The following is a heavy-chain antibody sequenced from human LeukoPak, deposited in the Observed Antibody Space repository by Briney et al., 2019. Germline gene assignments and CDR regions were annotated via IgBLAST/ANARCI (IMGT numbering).Heavy chain of an antibody. V-gene: IGHV3-23*01. Sequence: GSLRLSCAASGFTFSSYAMSWVRQAPGKGLEWVSAISGSGGSTYYADSVKGRFTISRDNAKNSLYLQMNSLRAEDTAVYCCARGKSSSYDYWGQGTLVTVSS. CDR1: GFTFSSYA. CDR3: ARGKSSSYDY. CDR2: ISGSGGST. D-gene: IGHD6-13*01. J-gene: IGHJ4*02.